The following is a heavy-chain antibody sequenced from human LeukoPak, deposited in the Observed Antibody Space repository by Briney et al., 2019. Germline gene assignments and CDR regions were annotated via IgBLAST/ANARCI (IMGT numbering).Heavy chain of an antibody. CDR2: ISSSGSTI. J-gene: IGHJ5*02. CDR1: GFTFSSYE. CDR3: AREGSGSIYNWFDP. V-gene: IGHV3-48*03. Sequence: GGSLRLSCAASGFTFSSYEMNWVRQAPGKGLEWVSYISSSGSTIYYADSVKGRFPISRDNAKNSLYLQMNSLRAEDTAVYYCAREGSGSIYNWFDPWGQGTLVTVSS. D-gene: IGHD3-10*01.